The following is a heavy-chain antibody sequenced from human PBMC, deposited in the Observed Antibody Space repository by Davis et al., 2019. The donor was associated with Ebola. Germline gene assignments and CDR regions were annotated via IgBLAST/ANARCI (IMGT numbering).Heavy chain of an antibody. V-gene: IGHV4-30-4*07. CDR2: IYYTGST. CDR3: AGSYDFWSGYQY. CDR1: GGSISSGDYS. Sequence: MPSETLSLTCAVSGGSISSGDYSWSWIRQPPGKALEWIGYIYYTGSTNYNRSLKSRVTMSLDTSKNQFSLKLSSVTAADTAVYYCAGSYDFWSGYQYWGQGTLVSVSS. D-gene: IGHD3-3*01. J-gene: IGHJ4*02.